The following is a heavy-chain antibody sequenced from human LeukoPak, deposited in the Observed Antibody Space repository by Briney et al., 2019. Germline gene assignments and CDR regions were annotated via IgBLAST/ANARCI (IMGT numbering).Heavy chain of an antibody. Sequence: SVKVSCKASGGTFSSYTISWVRQAPGQALEWMVRIIPILCIANYAQKFQGRVTITADKSTSTAYMELSSLRSEDTAVYYCAQTTPPYCSSTSCYSGNWFDPWGQGTLVTVSS. V-gene: IGHV1-69*02. CDR2: IIPILCIA. D-gene: IGHD2-2*01. CDR1: GGTFSSYT. J-gene: IGHJ5*02. CDR3: AQTTPPYCSSTSCYSGNWFDP.